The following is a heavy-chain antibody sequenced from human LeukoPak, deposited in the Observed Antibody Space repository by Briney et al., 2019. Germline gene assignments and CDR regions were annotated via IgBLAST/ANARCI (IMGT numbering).Heavy chain of an antibody. CDR3: ARASNTHFDY. Sequence: GGSLRLSCVASGFTFSNYDMHWVRQATGNGLEWVSAIGTAGDTYYPGSVRGRSTTSRENAKNSLYLQMNSLAAGDTALYYCARASNTHFDYWGQGNLVTVSS. D-gene: IGHD2/OR15-2a*01. CDR1: GFTFSNYD. V-gene: IGHV3-13*04. CDR2: IGTAGDT. J-gene: IGHJ4*02.